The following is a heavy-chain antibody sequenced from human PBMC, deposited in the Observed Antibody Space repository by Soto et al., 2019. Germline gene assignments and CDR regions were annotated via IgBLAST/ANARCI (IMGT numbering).Heavy chain of an antibody. CDR1: GGSFSGYY. V-gene: IGHV4-30-2*01. J-gene: IGHJ6*01. Sequence: TLSLTCAVYGGSFSGYYWSWIRQPPGKGLEWIGYIYQSGSSYYNPSLKSRVTISIDRSKNQFSLKLSSVTAADTAMYYCARAHYHYGMDVWGQGTTVTVSS. CDR2: IYQSGSS. CDR3: ARAHYHYGMDV.